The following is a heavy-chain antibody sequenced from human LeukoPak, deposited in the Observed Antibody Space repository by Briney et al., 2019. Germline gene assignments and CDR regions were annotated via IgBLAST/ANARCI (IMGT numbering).Heavy chain of an antibody. J-gene: IGHJ5*02. D-gene: IGHD2-2*01. Sequence: SETLSLTCAVYGGCFSGYYWSWIRQPPGEGLEWIGKINHSGSTNYNPSLKSRVTISVDTSKNQFSLKLSSVTAADTAVYYCASSTSFETGPNWFDPWGQGTLVTVSS. CDR2: INHSGST. CDR1: GGCFSGYY. V-gene: IGHV4-34*01. CDR3: ASSTSFETGPNWFDP.